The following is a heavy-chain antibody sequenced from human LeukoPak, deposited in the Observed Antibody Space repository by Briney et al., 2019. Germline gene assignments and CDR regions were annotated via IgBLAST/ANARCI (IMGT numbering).Heavy chain of an antibody. CDR3: ARGGAVAGNAFDI. J-gene: IGHJ3*02. V-gene: IGHV1-69*13. CDR2: IIPIFGTA. D-gene: IGHD6-19*01. Sequence: SVKVSCQASGYTFTGYYMHWVRQAPGQGLEWMGGIIPIFGTANYAQKFQGRVTITADESTSTAYMELSSLRSEDTAVYYCARGGAVAGNAFDIWGQGTMVTVSS. CDR1: GYTFTGYY.